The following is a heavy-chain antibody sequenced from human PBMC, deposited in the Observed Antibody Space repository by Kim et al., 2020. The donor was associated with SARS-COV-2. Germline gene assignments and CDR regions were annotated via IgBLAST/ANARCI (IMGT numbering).Heavy chain of an antibody. V-gene: IGHV3-48*03. J-gene: IGHJ4*02. Sequence: IYATGSVRGRFTISRENDKKSLYLQMNSLRAEDTAVYYCARGPNYSPFDYWGQGTLVTVSS. D-gene: IGHD4-4*01. CDR3: ARGPNYSPFDY. CDR2: I.